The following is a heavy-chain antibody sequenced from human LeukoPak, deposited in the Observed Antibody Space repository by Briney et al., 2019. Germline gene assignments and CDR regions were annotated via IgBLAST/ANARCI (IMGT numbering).Heavy chain of an antibody. Sequence: GGSLRLSCTASGFSFSSYWMSWVRQTPGKGLEWVASIKQDGTEKYYVDSVKGRFTISKDNSKNSLYLQMNTLRAEDTAVYYCAREDYSTHAYWGQGTLVTVSS. CDR1: GFSFSSYW. J-gene: IGHJ4*02. V-gene: IGHV3-7*01. D-gene: IGHD4-11*01. CDR2: IKQDGTEK. CDR3: AREDYSTHAY.